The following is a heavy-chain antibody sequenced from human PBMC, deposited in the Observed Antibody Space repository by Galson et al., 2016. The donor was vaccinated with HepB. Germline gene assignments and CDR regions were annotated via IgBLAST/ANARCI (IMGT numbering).Heavy chain of an antibody. CDR2: INPIFSKS. D-gene: IGHD6-19*01. Sequence: SVKVSCKASGGTFSSYTIAWVRQAPGQGFEWMGGINPIFSKSNHGQKFQGRLTVTADASTTTAYMELSSLRPDDTAIYYCAGIPVGPDYDRTAYIFQFWGQGTLVTVSS. V-gene: IGHV1-69*13. J-gene: IGHJ4*02. CDR1: GGTFSSYT. CDR3: AGIPVGPDYDRTAYIFQF.